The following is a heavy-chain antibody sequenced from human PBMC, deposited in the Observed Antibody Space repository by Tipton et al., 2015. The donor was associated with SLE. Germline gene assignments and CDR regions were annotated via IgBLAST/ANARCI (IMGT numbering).Heavy chain of an antibody. D-gene: IGHD6-13*01. V-gene: IGHV4-4*08. J-gene: IGHJ4*02. CDR2: LYYSGST. CDR3: ARDGSRIAAAGYDY. CDR1: GGSISSHY. Sequence: TLSLTCTVPGGSISSHYWSWFRQPPGEGLEWIGYLYYSGSTNYNPSLKSRGTISVDTSKNQFSLKLSPVTAADTAVYYCARDGSRIAAAGYDYWGQGTLVTVSS.